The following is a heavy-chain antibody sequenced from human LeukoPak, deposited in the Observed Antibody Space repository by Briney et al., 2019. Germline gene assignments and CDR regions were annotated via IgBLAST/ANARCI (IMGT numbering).Heavy chain of an antibody. J-gene: IGHJ1*01. V-gene: IGHV3-48*04. Sequence: GGSPRLSCAASGFTFSSYSMNWVRQAPGKGLEWVSYISSSGSIIYYADSVKGRFTISRDNAKNSLYLQMNSLQIDDTALYYCTRDRRNDFWNTNSLASWLRGGQGTLVTVSS. D-gene: IGHD3-3*01. CDR2: ISSSGSII. CDR1: GFTFSSYS. CDR3: TRDRRNDFWNTNSLASWLR.